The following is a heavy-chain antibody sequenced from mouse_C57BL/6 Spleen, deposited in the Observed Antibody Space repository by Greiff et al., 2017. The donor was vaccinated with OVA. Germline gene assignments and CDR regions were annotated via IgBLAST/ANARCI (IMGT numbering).Heavy chain of an antibody. CDR1: GYAFSSSW. Sequence: QVQLQQSGPELVKPGASVKISCKASGYAFSSSWMNWVKQRPGKGLEWIGRIYPGDGDTNYNGKFKGKATLTADKSSSTAYMQLSSLTSEDSAVYFCATVLLRFDYWGQGTTLTVSS. D-gene: IGHD1-1*01. V-gene: IGHV1-82*01. CDR3: ATVLLRFDY. J-gene: IGHJ2*01. CDR2: IYPGDGDT.